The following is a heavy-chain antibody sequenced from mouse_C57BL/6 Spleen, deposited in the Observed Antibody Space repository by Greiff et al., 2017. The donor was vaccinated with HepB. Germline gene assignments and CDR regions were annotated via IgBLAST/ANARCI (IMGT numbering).Heavy chain of an antibody. V-gene: IGHV14-4*01. CDR1: GFNIKDDY. CDR2: IDPENGDT. Sequence: VHVKQSGAELVRPGASVKLSCTASGFNIKDDYMHWVKQRPEQGLEWIGWIDPENGDTEYASKFQGKATITADTSSNTAYLQLSSLTSEDTAVDYCTAWAWFAYWGQGTLVTVSA. J-gene: IGHJ3*01. CDR3: TAWAWFAY.